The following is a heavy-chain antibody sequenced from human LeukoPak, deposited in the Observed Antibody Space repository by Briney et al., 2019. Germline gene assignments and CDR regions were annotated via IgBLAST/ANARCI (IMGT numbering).Heavy chain of an antibody. Sequence: GESLKISCKGSGYSFTSYWIGWVRQMPGKGLEWMGIIYPGDSNTRYSPSFQGQVTMSVDKSISTAYLQWSSLKASDTAMYYCARQFTSSSGLDYWGQGTLLTVSS. J-gene: IGHJ4*02. CDR3: ARQFTSSSGLDY. CDR1: GYSFTSYW. V-gene: IGHV5-51*01. D-gene: IGHD6-6*01. CDR2: IYPGDSNT.